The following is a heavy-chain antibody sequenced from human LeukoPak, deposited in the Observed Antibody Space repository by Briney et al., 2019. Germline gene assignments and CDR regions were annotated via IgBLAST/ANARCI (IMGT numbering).Heavy chain of an antibody. V-gene: IGHV3-23*01. D-gene: IGHD5-18*01. CDR2: ISGSGGNT. CDR1: GFTFSSYA. CDR3: AKDLYLYTAMVTRVANWFDP. Sequence: GGSLRLSCAASGFTFSSYAMSWVRQAPGKGLEWVSSISGSGGNTYYADSVKGRFTISRDNAKNTLYLQMNSMRAEDTAVYYCAKDLYLYTAMVTRVANWFDPWGQGTLVTVSS. J-gene: IGHJ5*02.